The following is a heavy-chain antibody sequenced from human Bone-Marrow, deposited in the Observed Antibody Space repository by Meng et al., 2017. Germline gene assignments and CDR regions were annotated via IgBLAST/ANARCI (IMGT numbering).Heavy chain of an antibody. CDR3: ARDEDISAAGKLFGDY. CDR1: GYTFTDYW. CDR2: INPKSGDT. D-gene: IGHD6-13*01. V-gene: IGHV1-2*06. J-gene: IGHJ4*02. Sequence: QGKLVRVGAEGKKPGASVKVSCKASGYTFTDYWLHWVRRAPGQGLEWMGRINPKSGDTHYAQRFQGRVTMTGDTSISTAYMELSGLRSDDTAMYYCARDEDISAAGKLFGDYWGQGTLVTVSS.